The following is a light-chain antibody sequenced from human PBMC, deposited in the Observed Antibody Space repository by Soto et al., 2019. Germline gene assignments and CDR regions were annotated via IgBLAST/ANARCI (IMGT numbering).Light chain of an antibody. CDR2: DVS. V-gene: IGLV2-11*01. CDR1: NSDVGGYNY. Sequence: QSALTQPRSVSGSPGQSVTISCTGTNSDVGGYNYVSWYQQHPGKAPKLVIYDVSKRPSGVPDRFSGSKSGNTASLTISGLQAEDEADYYCCSYAGNLLWVFGGGTKVTVL. CDR3: CSYAGNLLWV. J-gene: IGLJ3*02.